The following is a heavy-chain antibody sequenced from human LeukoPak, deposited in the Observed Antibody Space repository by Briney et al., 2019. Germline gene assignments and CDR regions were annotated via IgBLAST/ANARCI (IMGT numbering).Heavy chain of an antibody. CDR1: GASISSYY. V-gene: IGHV4-59*08. Sequence: SETLSLTCIVSGASISSYYWSWIRQPPGKGLEWIGYIYYSGSTNYNPSLKSRVTISVDTSKNQFSLKLSSVTAADTAVYYCARRYSSGWYYDYWGQGTLVTVSS. D-gene: IGHD6-19*01. CDR3: ARRYSSGWYYDY. CDR2: IYYSGST. J-gene: IGHJ4*02.